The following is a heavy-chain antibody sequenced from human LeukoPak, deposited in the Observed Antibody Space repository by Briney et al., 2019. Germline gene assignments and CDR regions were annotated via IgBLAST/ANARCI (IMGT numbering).Heavy chain of an antibody. CDR1: GYTFTGYY. J-gene: IGHJ6*03. Sequence: GASVKVSCKASGYTFTGYYMHWVRQAPGQGLEWMGWIDPNSGGTKYAQNFQGRFTMTRDMSINTAYKELSRLRSDDTAVYYCARDPSHYYYTDVWGKGTTVTVSS. V-gene: IGHV1-2*02. CDR2: IDPNSGGT. CDR3: ARDPSHYYYTDV.